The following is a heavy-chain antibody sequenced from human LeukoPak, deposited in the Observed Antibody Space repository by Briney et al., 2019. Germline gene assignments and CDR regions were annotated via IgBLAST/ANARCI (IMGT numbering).Heavy chain of an antibody. V-gene: IGHV3-21*01. Sequence: GGSLRLSCAASGFTFSSYTMNWVRQAPGKGLEWVSSISSGSSYRYYADSVKGRFTISRDNAKNSLNLQMNSLRAEDTAVYFCARDQGDGYNFWDYWGQGTLVTVSS. D-gene: IGHD5-24*01. CDR3: ARDQGDGYNFWDY. CDR2: ISSGSSYR. J-gene: IGHJ4*02. CDR1: GFTFSSYT.